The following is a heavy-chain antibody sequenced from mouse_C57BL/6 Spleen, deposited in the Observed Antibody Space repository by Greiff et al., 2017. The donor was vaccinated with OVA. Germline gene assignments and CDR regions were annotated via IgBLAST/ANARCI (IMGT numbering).Heavy chain of an antibody. J-gene: IGHJ3*01. CDR1: GYAFSSYW. CDR3: ANDYDRGAGFAY. V-gene: IGHV1-80*01. Sequence: VKLMESGAELVKPGASVKISCKASGYAFSSYWMNWVKQRPGKGLEWIGQIYPGDGDTNYNGKFKGKATLTADKSSSTAYMQLSSLTSEDSAVYFCANDYDRGAGFAYWGQGTLVTVSA. CDR2: IYPGDGDT. D-gene: IGHD2-4*01.